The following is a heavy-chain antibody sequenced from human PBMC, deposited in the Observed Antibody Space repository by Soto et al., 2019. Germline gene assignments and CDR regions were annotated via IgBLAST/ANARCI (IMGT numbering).Heavy chain of an antibody. V-gene: IGHV1-46*03. CDR1: GYTFTKYY. J-gene: IGHJ4*02. CDR2: INPSSGST. CDR3: TTAGNSLPFHYFDY. D-gene: IGHD6-19*01. Sequence: QVHLVQSGAEVKKPGASVKVSCKASGYTFTKYYMHWVRQAPGQGLEWMGIINPSSGSTNYAQKFQGRVTMTSDTSTSTVLMNMSSLRSEDTAVYYCTTAGNSLPFHYFDYWGQGTLVTVSS.